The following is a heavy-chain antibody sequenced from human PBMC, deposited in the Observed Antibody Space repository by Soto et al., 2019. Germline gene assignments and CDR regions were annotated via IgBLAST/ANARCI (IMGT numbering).Heavy chain of an antibody. J-gene: IGHJ4*02. CDR2: VGASATSR. Sequence: EVQLVESGGGLVQPGGSLRLSCAASGFIFSNYGMHWVRQAPGTGLEWISYVGASATSRYYADSVKGRFTISRDNAKNSLSLQMTGLRDDDTAVYYCAGALLLGGSSGWGFNYWGQGSLVTVSS. D-gene: IGHD3-22*01. CDR3: AGALLLGGSSGWGFNY. V-gene: IGHV3-48*02. CDR1: GFIFSNYG.